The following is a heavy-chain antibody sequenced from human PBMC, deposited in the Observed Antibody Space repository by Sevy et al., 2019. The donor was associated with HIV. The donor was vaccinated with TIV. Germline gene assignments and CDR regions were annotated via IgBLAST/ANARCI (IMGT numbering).Heavy chain of an antibody. J-gene: IGHJ4*02. CDR1: GFTVSSYA. D-gene: IGHD3-22*01. CDR2: ISGSGGST. Sequence: GGSLRLSCAASGFTVSSYAMSWVRQAPGKGLEWVSAISGSGGSTYYADSVKGRFTISRDNSKNTLYLQMNSLRAEDTAVYYCAKVIYDSSGYLDYWGQGTLVTVSS. V-gene: IGHV3-23*01. CDR3: AKVIYDSSGYLDY.